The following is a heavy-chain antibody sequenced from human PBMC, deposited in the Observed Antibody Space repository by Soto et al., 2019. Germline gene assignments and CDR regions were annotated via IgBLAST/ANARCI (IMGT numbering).Heavy chain of an antibody. V-gene: IGHV3-72*01. CDR2: TKAKAYSYTT. CDR1: GITLSDHF. J-gene: IGHJ4*02. CDR3: ASIRGGMGY. Sequence: EVQLVESGGGLVQPGGSLRLSCAASGITLSDHFIDWVRQAPGKGLDWVGRTKAKAYSYTTEYAASVKGRFTISRDDSESSVYLQMNSLTSEDTAVYYCASIRGGMGYWGQGTLVTVSP. D-gene: IGHD3-10*01.